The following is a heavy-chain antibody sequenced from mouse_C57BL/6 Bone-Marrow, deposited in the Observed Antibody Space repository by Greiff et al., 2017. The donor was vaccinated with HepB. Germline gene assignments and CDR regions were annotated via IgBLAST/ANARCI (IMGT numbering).Heavy chain of an antibody. J-gene: IGHJ4*01. CDR3: ARDRGTVVPVMDY. Sequence: EVHLVESGGGLVKPGGSLKLSCAASGFTFSSYAMSWVRQTPEKRLEWVATISDGGSYTYYPDNVKGRFTISRDNAKNNLYLQMSHLKSEDTAMYYCARDRGTVVPVMDYWGQGTSVTVSS. V-gene: IGHV5-4*01. D-gene: IGHD1-1*01. CDR2: ISDGGSYT. CDR1: GFTFSSYA.